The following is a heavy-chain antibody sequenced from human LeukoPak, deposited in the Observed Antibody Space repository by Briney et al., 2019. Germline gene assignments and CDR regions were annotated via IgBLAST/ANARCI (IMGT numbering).Heavy chain of an antibody. J-gene: IGHJ6*03. V-gene: IGHV4-30-2*01. CDR1: GGSISSGGYY. CDR3: ASGTNYCSSTSCLNYYYYYMDV. D-gene: IGHD2-2*01. CDR2: IYHSGST. Sequence: PSETLSLTCTVSGGSISSGGYYWSWIRQPPGKGLEWIGYIYHSGSTYYNPSLKSRVTISVDRSKNQFSLKLSSVTAADTAVYYCASGTNYCSSTSCLNYYYYYMDVWGKGTTVTVSS.